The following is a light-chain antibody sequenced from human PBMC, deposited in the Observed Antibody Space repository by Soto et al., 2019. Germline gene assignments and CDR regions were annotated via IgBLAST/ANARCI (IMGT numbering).Light chain of an antibody. CDR1: SSNIGNNY. CDR2: ENN. Sequence: QSALTQPPSVSAAPGQKVTISCSRSSSNIGNNYVSWYQQLPGTAPKLLIYENNKRPSGIPDRFSGSKSGTSATLGITGLQTGDEADYYCGTWDSSLSAEVFGSGTKVTVL. V-gene: IGLV1-51*02. J-gene: IGLJ1*01. CDR3: GTWDSSLSAEV.